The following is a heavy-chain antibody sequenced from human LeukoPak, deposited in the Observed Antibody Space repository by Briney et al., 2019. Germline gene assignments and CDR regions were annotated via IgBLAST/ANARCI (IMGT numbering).Heavy chain of an antibody. CDR1: GGSISSGSYY. Sequence: PSQTLSLTCTVSGGSISSGSYYWSWIRQPAGKGLEWIGRIYTSGSTNYNPSLKSRVTISVDTSKNQFSLKLSSVTAADTAVYYCARDALMVRGVPFDYWGQGTLVTVSS. CDR2: IYTSGST. V-gene: IGHV4-61*02. CDR3: ARDALMVRGVPFDY. J-gene: IGHJ4*02. D-gene: IGHD3-10*01.